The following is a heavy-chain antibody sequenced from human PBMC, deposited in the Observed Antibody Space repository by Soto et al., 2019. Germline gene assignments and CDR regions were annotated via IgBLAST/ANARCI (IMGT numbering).Heavy chain of an antibody. D-gene: IGHD5-12*01. V-gene: IGHV3-30-3*01. CDR3: ARDVVATIMGRYYYFGLDV. Sequence: PGGSLRLSCEASGFTFSRYAMHWVRQAPGKGLEWVAAISYDGGQKYYGDSVKGRFTISRDNSKNTLYVEMNSLRAEDTAVYFCARDVVATIMGRYYYFGLDVWGQGTTVTAP. J-gene: IGHJ6*02. CDR2: ISYDGGQK. CDR1: GFTFSRYA.